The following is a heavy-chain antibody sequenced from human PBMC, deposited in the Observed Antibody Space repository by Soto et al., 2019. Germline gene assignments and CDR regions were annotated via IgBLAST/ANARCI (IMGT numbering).Heavy chain of an antibody. CDR3: ARRRGYSYDFDY. V-gene: IGHV5-10-1*01. Sequence: GESLKISCNASGYTFTNNWISWVRQKPGQGLERMGRIDPSDSRTKYNPSFEGHVTISIDKSINTAFLQWSSLRASDTAVYFCARRRGYSYDFDYWGQGNLVTV. CDR1: GYTFTNNW. D-gene: IGHD5-18*01. J-gene: IGHJ4*02. CDR2: IDPSDSRT.